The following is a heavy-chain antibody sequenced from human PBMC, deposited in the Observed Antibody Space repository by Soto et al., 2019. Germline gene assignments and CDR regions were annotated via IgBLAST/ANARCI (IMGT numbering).Heavy chain of an antibody. CDR1: GFTFSSYA. Sequence: GGSLRLSCAASGFTFSSYAMSWVRQAPGKGLEWVSAISGSGGSTYYADSVKGRFTISRDNSKNTLYLQMNSLRAEDTAVYYCAKDPQAPWRVVVPAAPPDWGQGTLVTVSS. CDR3: AKDPQAPWRVVVPAAPPD. CDR2: ISGSGGST. J-gene: IGHJ4*02. V-gene: IGHV3-23*01. D-gene: IGHD2-2*01.